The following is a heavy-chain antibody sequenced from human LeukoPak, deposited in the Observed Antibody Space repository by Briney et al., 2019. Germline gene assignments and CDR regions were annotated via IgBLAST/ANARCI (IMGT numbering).Heavy chain of an antibody. V-gene: IGHV5-51*01. D-gene: IGHD3-22*01. CDR3: ARHAYHDDNSGYYFAH. Sequence: GAALKISCTGSGYSFTSYWIGWVRPMPGKGRGWRGIIYPGESDTRYSPSFQGQVTISADNSIRTPYLQWNSLKASDTAMYYCARHAYHDDNSGYYFAHWGQGTLVTVSS. CDR2: IYPGESDT. J-gene: IGHJ5*02. CDR1: GYSFTSYW.